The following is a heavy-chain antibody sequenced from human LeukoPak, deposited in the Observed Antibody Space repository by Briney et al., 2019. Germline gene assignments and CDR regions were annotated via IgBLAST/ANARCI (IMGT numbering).Heavy chain of an antibody. Sequence: SVKVSCKASGGTFSSYAISWVRQAPGQGLEWMGRIIPILGIANYAQKFQGRVTITADKSTSTAYMELSSLRPADTAVYYCGRLAGYCSGGSCYSVNYYYYYGMDVWGQGTTVTVSS. CDR1: GGTFSSYA. CDR2: IIPILGIA. J-gene: IGHJ6*02. V-gene: IGHV1-69*04. D-gene: IGHD2-15*01. CDR3: GRLAGYCSGGSCYSVNYYYYYGMDV.